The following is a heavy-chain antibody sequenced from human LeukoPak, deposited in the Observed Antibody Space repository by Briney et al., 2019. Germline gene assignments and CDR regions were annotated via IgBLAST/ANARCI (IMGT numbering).Heavy chain of an antibody. J-gene: IGHJ4*02. CDR1: GFTFSTYA. Sequence: GGSLRLSCAAFGFTFSTYAMSWVRQAPGKGLEWVANIKHDESEKNYLDSVKGRFTISRDNAQNSLYLQMNGLRVEDTAVYYCTRRLDDWGQGTLVTVSS. CDR2: IKHDESEK. V-gene: IGHV3-7*01. D-gene: IGHD3-16*01. CDR3: TRRLDD.